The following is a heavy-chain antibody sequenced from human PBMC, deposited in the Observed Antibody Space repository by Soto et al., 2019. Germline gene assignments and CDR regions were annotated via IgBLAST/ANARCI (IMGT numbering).Heavy chain of an antibody. CDR3: ATATGYSSRWFKFDY. V-gene: IGHV1-24*01. CDR2: FDPEDGET. Sequence: ASVKVSCKVSGYTLTELSMHWVRQAPGKGLEWMGGFDPEDGETIYAQKFQGRVTMTEDTSTDTAYMELSSLRSEDTAVYYCATATGYSSRWFKFDYWGQGALVTVSS. J-gene: IGHJ4*02. D-gene: IGHD6-19*01. CDR1: GYTLTELS.